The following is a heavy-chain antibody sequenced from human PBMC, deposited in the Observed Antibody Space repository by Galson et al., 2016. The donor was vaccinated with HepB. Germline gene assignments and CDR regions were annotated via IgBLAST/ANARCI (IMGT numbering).Heavy chain of an antibody. Sequence: SLRLSCAASGFTFSNHWMHWVRQAPGKGLVWVSRISGDGSSTSYADSVKGRFTISRDNAKNSLFLQVNSLRAEDTAVYYCVRGGDTVIGAAFDVWGQGTMVTVSS. CDR2: ISGDGSST. CDR3: VRGGDTVIGAAFDV. CDR1: GFTFSNHW. J-gene: IGHJ3*01. D-gene: IGHD5-18*01. V-gene: IGHV3-74*01.